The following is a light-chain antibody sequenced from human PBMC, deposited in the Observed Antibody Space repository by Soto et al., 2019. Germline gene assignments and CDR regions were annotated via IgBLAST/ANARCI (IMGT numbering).Light chain of an antibody. CDR3: QQSDNRLPDGYT. J-gene: IGKJ3*01. Sequence: EIVLTQSPPTLSLSPGDGATLSCRSSQSIGSYLAWYQQKPGQDPRLLIYGASNRASGIPASFSGSGSGTYFTLTISSLDSADFAVYYCQQSDNRLPDGYTFGPGPKVDVQ. CDR1: QSIGSY. CDR2: GAS. V-gene: IGKV3-11*01.